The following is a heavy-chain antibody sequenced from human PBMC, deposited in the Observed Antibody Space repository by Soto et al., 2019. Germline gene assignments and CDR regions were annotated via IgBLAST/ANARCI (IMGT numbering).Heavy chain of an antibody. V-gene: IGHV4-34*01. Sequence: QVQLQQWGAGLLKPSETLSLTCAVYGGSFSGYYWSWIRQPPGKGLEWIGEINHSGSTNYNPSLKSRVTISVDTSKNQFSLKLSSVTAADTAVYYCARQRSYGSGSYLYYYYGMDVWGQGTTVTVSS. J-gene: IGHJ6*02. CDR3: ARQRSYGSGSYLYYYYGMDV. D-gene: IGHD3-10*01. CDR2: INHSGST. CDR1: GGSFSGYY.